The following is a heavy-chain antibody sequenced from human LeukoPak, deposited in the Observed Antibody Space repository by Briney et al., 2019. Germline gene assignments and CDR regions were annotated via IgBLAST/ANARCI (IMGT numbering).Heavy chain of an antibody. J-gene: IGHJ4*02. V-gene: IGHV3-30*04. CDR2: IHYDEVNK. CDR3: ARQWLVNG. Sequence: PGGSLRLSCAASGFTFSSYEMNWVRQAPGKGLEWVALIHYDEVNKYYADSVKGRFTISRDNSKNTLHLQMNSLRAEDTAVYYCARQWLVNGWGQGTLVTVSS. CDR1: GFTFSSYE. D-gene: IGHD6-19*01.